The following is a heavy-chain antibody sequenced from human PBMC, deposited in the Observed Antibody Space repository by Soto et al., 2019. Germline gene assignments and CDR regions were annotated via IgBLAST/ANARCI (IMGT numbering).Heavy chain of an antibody. CDR1: GDSMSPYY. Sequence: QVQLQESGPGLVKPSETLSLTCTVSGDSMSPYYWSWIRQPPGKGLEWIGFIYYTGNTNYNPSLKSRVTLSVDMSKKQFSLELSSATAADTAVYHCARARRYILNSGPYYFDYWGQGTLVTVSS. D-gene: IGHD1-7*01. CDR3: ARARRYILNSGPYYFDY. CDR2: IYYTGNT. J-gene: IGHJ4*02. V-gene: IGHV4-59*01.